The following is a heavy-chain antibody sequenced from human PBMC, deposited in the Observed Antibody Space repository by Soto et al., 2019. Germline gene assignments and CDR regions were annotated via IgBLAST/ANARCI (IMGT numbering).Heavy chain of an antibody. J-gene: IGHJ6*03. D-gene: IGHD4-17*01. CDR1: GFTFSNAW. CDR3: TTRTTTVTTGYYYYMDV. V-gene: IGHV3-15*01. Sequence: PGGSLRLSCAASGFTFSNAWMSWVRLAPGKGLEWVGRIKSKTDGGTTDYAAPVKGRFTISRDDSKNTLYLQMNSLKTEDTAVYYCTTRTTTVTTGYYYYMDVWGKGTTVTVSS. CDR2: IKSKTDGGTT.